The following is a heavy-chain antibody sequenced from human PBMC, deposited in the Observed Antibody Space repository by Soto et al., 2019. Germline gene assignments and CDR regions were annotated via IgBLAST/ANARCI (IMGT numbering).Heavy chain of an antibody. CDR3: TTEPDYSNYFDY. D-gene: IGHD4-4*01. CDR2: IRSKADGGTT. J-gene: IGHJ4*02. V-gene: IGHV3-15*07. Sequence: EVQLVESGGGLVKPGGSLRLSCAASGFTFNNAWTNWVRQAPGKGLEWVGRIRSKADGGTTDYAASVKDRFTISRDDSKNTLHLQMNSLKIEDTAVYYCTTEPDYSNYFDYWGQGTLVTVSS. CDR1: GFTFNNAW.